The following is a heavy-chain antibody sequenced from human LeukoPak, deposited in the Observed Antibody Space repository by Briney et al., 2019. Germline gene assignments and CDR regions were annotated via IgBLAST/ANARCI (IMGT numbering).Heavy chain of an antibody. CDR2: INPNSGGT. CDR3: ARASKDSGYDLQKTHDY. Sequence: AASVKVSCKASGYTFTGYYMHWVRQAPGQGLEWMGWINPNSGGTNYAQKFQGRVTMTRDTSISTAYMELSRLRSDDTAVYYCARASKDSGYDLQKTHDYWGQGTQVTVSS. J-gene: IGHJ4*02. V-gene: IGHV1-2*02. CDR1: GYTFTGYY. D-gene: IGHD5-12*01.